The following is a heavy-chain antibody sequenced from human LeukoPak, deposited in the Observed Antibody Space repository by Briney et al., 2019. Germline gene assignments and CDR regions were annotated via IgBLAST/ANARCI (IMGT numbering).Heavy chain of an antibody. CDR3: ARPRRGLYKQQPDAFDI. CDR2: INPNSGGT. CDR1: GYTFTGYY. V-gene: IGHV1-2*02. D-gene: IGHD6-13*01. J-gene: IGHJ3*02. Sequence: ASVKVSCKASGYTFTGYYMHWVRQAPGQGLEWMGWINPNSGGTNYAQKFQGRVTMTRDTSISTAYMELSRLRSDDTAVYYCARPRRGLYKQQPDAFDIWGQGTMVTVSS.